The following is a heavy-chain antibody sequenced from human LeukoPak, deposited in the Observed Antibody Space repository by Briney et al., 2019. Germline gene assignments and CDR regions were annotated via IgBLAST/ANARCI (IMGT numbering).Heavy chain of an antibody. J-gene: IGHJ4*02. CDR1: GFTFSTYG. Sequence: PGGSLRLSCAASGFTFSTYGMHWVRQAPGKGLEWVAVISHDGNLRYYGDSVKGRFTISRDNSRNTLYLQITTLGDENTALYYYSLGMGSTWYGNNFDYWGQGTLVTVSS. CDR2: ISHDGNLR. D-gene: IGHD6-13*01. V-gene: IGHV3-30*03. CDR3: SLGMGSTWYGNNFDY.